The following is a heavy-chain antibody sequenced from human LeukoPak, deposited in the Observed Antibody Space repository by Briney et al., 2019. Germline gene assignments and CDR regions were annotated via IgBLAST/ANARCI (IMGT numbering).Heavy chain of an antibody. J-gene: IGHJ4*02. CDR3: ASETGVIDY. V-gene: IGHV3-21*01. Sequence: GGSLRLSCAASGFTFSSYYMNWVRQAPGKGLEWVSSISSSSSYIYYADSVKGRFTISRDNAKNSLYLQMNSLRAEDTAVYYCASETGVIDYWGQGTLVTVSS. D-gene: IGHD1-1*01. CDR2: ISSSSSYI. CDR1: GFTFSSYY.